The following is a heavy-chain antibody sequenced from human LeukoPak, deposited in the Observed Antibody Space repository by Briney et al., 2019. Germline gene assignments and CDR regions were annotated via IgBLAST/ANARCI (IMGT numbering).Heavy chain of an antibody. CDR3: ARELYYYGSGSPGY. J-gene: IGHJ4*02. Sequence: GGSLRLSCAASGFTFSSYAMHWVRQAPGKGLEWVAVISYDGSNKYYADSVKGRFTISRDNSKNTLYLQMNSLRAEDTAVYYCARELYYYGSGSPGYWGQGTLVTVSS. CDR1: GFTFSSYA. D-gene: IGHD3-10*01. V-gene: IGHV3-30-3*01. CDR2: ISYDGSNK.